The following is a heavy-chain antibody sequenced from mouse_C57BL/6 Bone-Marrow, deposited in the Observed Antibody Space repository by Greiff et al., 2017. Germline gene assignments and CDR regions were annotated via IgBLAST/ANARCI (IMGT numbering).Heavy chain of an antibody. D-gene: IGHD1-1*01. J-gene: IGHJ4*01. Sequence: QVQLPQPVAELVMPGASVKLSCKASGYTFTSYWMHWVKQRPGQGLEWIGEIDPSDSYTNYNQKFKGKSTLTVDKSSSTAYMQLSSLTSEDSAVYYCARESGSPYAMDYWGQGTSVTVSS. CDR2: IDPSDSYT. CDR1: GYTFTSYW. V-gene: IGHV1-69*01. CDR3: ARESGSPYAMDY.